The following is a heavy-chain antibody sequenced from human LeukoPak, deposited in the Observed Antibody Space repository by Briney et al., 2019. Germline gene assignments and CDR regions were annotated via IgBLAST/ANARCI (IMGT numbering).Heavy chain of an antibody. Sequence: GGSLRLSCAASGFTFNSYAMHWVRQAPGKGLEWVAFIRYDGSNKYYADSVKGRFTISRDNSKNTLYLQMNSLRAEDTAVYYCAKVKSSGSSWYYPEDYYYYYYMDVWGKGTTVTISS. V-gene: IGHV3-30*02. J-gene: IGHJ6*03. CDR2: IRYDGSNK. CDR3: AKVKSSGSSWYYPEDYYYYYYMDV. D-gene: IGHD6-13*01. CDR1: GFTFNSYA.